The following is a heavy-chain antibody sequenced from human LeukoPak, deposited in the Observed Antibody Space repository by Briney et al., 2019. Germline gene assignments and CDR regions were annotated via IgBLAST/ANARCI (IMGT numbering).Heavy chain of an antibody. CDR2: IGSSGLVT. D-gene: IGHD6-13*01. V-gene: IGHV3-23*01. Sequence: PGGSLRLSCAASGFTFSSYAMNWVRQAPGKGLEWVSVIGSSGLVTYYADSVKGRFAISRDNSKSTLYLQMNSLRAEDTAVYYCANVGGGSSRDLDYWGQGTLVTVSS. CDR1: GFTFSSYA. CDR3: ANVGGGSSRDLDY. J-gene: IGHJ4*02.